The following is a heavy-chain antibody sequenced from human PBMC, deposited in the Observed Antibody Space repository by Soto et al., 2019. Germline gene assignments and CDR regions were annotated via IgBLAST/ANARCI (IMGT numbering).Heavy chain of an antibody. D-gene: IGHD2-15*01. CDR3: AHPGGYCSGGTCVTADY. J-gene: IGHJ4*02. CDR2: ISYDGNNK. V-gene: IGHV3-30*03. CDR1: GFTFSSYG. Sequence: QVQLVESGGGVVQPGMALKLSCEASGFTFSSYGMHWVGQAPGKGLKWRTVISYDGNNKSYADSVKGRFTISRDNSKNTLYLHMNSLRPEDTAVYYCAHPGGYCSGGTCVTADYWGQGTLVTVSS.